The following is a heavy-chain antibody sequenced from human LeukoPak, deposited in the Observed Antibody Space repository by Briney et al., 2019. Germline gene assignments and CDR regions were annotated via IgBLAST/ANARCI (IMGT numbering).Heavy chain of an antibody. CDR1: GGTFSSYA. CDR2: IIPIFGTA. V-gene: IGHV1-69*05. CDR3: ASTRQGVVITYYFDY. J-gene: IGHJ4*02. Sequence: SVKVSCKASGGTFSSYAISWVRQAPGQGLEWMGGIIPIFGTANYAQKFQGRVTITTDESTSTAYMELSSLRPEDTAVYYCASTRQGVVITYYFDYWGQGTLVTVSS. D-gene: IGHD3-22*01.